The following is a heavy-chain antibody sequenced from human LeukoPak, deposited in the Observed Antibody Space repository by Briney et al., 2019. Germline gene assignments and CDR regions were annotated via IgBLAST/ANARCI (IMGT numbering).Heavy chain of an antibody. V-gene: IGHV4-34*01. CDR1: GGSFSGCY. CDR2: INHSGST. CDR3: ARVPTPNYYDKRSWFDP. D-gene: IGHD3-22*01. Sequence: PSETLSLTCAVYGGSFSGCYWSWIRQPPGKGLEWIGEINHSGSTNYNPSLKSRVTISVDTSKNQFSLKLSSVTAADTAVYYCARVPTPNYYDKRSWFDPWGQGTLVTVSS. J-gene: IGHJ5*02.